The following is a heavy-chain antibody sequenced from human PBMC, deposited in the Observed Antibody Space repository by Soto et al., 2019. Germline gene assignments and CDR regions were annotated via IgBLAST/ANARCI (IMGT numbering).Heavy chain of an antibody. J-gene: IGHJ6*02. CDR3: ARRIAAGPPYYYYYGMEV. CDR1: GGSFSGYY. CDR2: INHSGST. V-gene: IGHV4-34*01. Sequence: SETLSLTCAVYGGSFSGYYWSWIRQPPRKGLEWIGEINHSGSTNYNPSLKSRVTISVDTSKNQFSLKLSSVPAADTAVYYCARRIAAGPPYYYYYGMEVWGQGTTLTVSS. D-gene: IGHD6-13*01.